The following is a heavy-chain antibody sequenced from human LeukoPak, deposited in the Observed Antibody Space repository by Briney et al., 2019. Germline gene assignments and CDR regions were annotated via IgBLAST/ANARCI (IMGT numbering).Heavy chain of an antibody. V-gene: IGHV5-51*01. J-gene: IGHJ5*02. D-gene: IGHD2-15*01. Sequence: GESLKISCKGSGYSFTSYWIGWVRQMPGKGLEWMGIIYPGDSDTRYSTSFQGQVTISADKSISTAYLQWSSLKASDTAMYYCARRGEYCSGGSCYFPRYNWFDPWGQGTLVTVSS. CDR2: IYPGDSDT. CDR1: GYSFTSYW. CDR3: ARRGEYCSGGSCYFPRYNWFDP.